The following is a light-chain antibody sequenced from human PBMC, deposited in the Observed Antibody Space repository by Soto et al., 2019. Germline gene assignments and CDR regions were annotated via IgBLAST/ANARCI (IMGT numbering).Light chain of an antibody. Sequence: EIVLTQSPATLSVSPGERATLSCRASQTVRNNLAWYQQRPGQAPRLLIYDASSRATGIPARFSGSGSGTDFTLTISSLEPEDFAVYYCQQHSNWPLTFGGGTKVDNK. V-gene: IGKV3-11*01. J-gene: IGKJ4*01. CDR2: DAS. CDR1: QTVRNN. CDR3: QQHSNWPLT.